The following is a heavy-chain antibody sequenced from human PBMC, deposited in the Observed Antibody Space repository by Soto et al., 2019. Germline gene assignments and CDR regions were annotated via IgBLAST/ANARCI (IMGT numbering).Heavy chain of an antibody. J-gene: IGHJ4*02. V-gene: IGHV4-59*01. CDR1: GDSMRSFY. D-gene: IGHD4-17*01. CDR2: IYYSGST. Sequence: PSDTLSLTCTVYGDSMRSFYWSWIRQPPGKGLEWIGNIYYSGSTNYNPSRKSRVTMSVDMSRNQVSLKLSSVTAADTAVYYCTRVGGYYGDYPNFDYWGQGALVTVSS. CDR3: TRVGGYYGDYPNFDY.